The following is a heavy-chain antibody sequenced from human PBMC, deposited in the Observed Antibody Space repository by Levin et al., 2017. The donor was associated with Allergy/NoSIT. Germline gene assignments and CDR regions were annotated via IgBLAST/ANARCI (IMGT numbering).Heavy chain of an antibody. Sequence: GGSLRLSCTSSGSTFSSSIMHWVRQAPGEGLEWLAVISYDGTKKYYADSVRGRFTISRDKSKNTLDLQMDTLRREDTAVYYCAREGPSGAFDNWGQGTLVTVSS. CDR2: ISYDGTKK. J-gene: IGHJ4*02. V-gene: IGHV3-30*03. D-gene: IGHD3-10*01. CDR1: GSTFSSSI. CDR3: AREGPSGAFDN.